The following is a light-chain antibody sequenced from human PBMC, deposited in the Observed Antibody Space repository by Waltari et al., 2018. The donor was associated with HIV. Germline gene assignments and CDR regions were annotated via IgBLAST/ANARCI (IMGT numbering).Light chain of an antibody. V-gene: IGLV1-40*01. CDR3: QSYDSSLSAGV. CDR1: TSTIGADYH. J-gene: IGLJ3*02. CDR2: GNA. Sequence: QSVLTQPPSLSGAPGQTVTISCTGTTSTIGADYHVHWYQQLPGTAPKLLIYGNAIRPSGVPDRFSGSKSGTAASLASTGRQADDEADYYGQSYDSSLSAGVFGGGTKLTVL.